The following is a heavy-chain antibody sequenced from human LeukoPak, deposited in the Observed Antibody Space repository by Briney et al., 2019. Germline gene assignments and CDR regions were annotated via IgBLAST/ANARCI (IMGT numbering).Heavy chain of an antibody. J-gene: IGHJ4*02. Sequence: GGSLRLSCAASGFTFSSYAKTWVRQAPGKGLEWVSTISGSGGSTYSADSAKGRFTISRDNSKNTLYLQINSLRAEDTAVYYCAKESFHYYDSSGYYYVSWGQGTLVTVSS. V-gene: IGHV3-23*01. CDR1: GFTFSSYA. CDR3: AKESFHYYDSSGYYYVS. D-gene: IGHD3-22*01. CDR2: ISGSGGST.